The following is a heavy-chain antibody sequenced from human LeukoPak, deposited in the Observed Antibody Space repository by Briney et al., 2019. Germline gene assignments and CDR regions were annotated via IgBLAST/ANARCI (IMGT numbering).Heavy chain of an antibody. Sequence: GGSLRLSCAASGFTFSSYEMNWVRQAPGKGLEWVSYISSSGSTIYYADSVRGRFTISRDNAKNSLYLQMNSLRAEDTAVYYCARGSARYFDWLSTSDAFDIWGQGTMVTVSS. CDR2: ISSSGSTI. D-gene: IGHD3-9*01. CDR1: GFTFSSYE. J-gene: IGHJ3*02. V-gene: IGHV3-48*03. CDR3: ARGSARYFDWLSTSDAFDI.